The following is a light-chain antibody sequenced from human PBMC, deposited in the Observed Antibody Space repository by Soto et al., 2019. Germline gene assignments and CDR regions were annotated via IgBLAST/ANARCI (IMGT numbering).Light chain of an antibody. Sequence: EIVLTQSPATLSLSPGERATLSCRASQSVSNFLAWYQQKPGQAPRLLISDASNRATGIPGRFSGSGSGTDFSLTISSLEPEDFAVYYCQQRSNWPWMFGQGTNVVIK. V-gene: IGKV3-11*01. CDR3: QQRSNWPWM. CDR2: DAS. J-gene: IGKJ1*01. CDR1: QSVSNF.